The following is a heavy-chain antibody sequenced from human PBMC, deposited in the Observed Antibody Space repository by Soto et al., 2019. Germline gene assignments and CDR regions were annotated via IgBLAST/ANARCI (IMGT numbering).Heavy chain of an antibody. CDR1: GYTLTELS. CDR3: ATESPQTFLTGFDY. CDR2: FDPEDGET. D-gene: IGHD3-9*01. J-gene: IGHJ4*02. V-gene: IGHV1-24*01. Sequence: ASVKVSCKVSGYTLTELSMHWGRQAPGKGLEWMGGFDPEDGETIYAQKFQGRVTMTEDTSTDTAYMELSSLRSEDTAVYYCATESPQTFLTGFDYWGQGTLVTVSS.